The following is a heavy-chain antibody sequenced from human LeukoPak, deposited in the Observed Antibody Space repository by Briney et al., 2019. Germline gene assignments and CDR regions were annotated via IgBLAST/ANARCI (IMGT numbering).Heavy chain of an antibody. CDR2: IYYTGST. CDR3: ARDYRMSPSCAFDI. J-gene: IGHJ3*02. V-gene: IGHV4-59*12. CDR1: GGSISSSY. Sequence: SETLSLTCTVSGGSISSSYWSWIRQPPGKGLEWIGYIYYTGSTNYNPSLQSRVTISVDTSKNQFSLKLSSVTAADTAVYYCARDYRMSPSCAFDIWGQGTMVTVSS.